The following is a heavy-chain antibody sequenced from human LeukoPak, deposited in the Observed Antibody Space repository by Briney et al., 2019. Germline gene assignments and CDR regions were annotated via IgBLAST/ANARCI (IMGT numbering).Heavy chain of an antibody. CDR3: ARADFWSAADY. CDR1: GGSISSYY. Sequence: PSETLSLTCTVSGGSISSYYWSWIRQPPGKGLEWIGYIYYTGRTNYNPSLKSRVTISVDTSKNQFSLKLNSVTAADTAVYYCARADFWSAADYWGQGTLVTVSS. D-gene: IGHD3-3*01. J-gene: IGHJ4*02. V-gene: IGHV4-59*01. CDR2: IYYTGRT.